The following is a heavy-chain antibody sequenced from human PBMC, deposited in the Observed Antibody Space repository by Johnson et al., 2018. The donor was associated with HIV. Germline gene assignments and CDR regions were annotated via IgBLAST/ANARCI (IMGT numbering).Heavy chain of an antibody. V-gene: IGHV3-11*04. D-gene: IGHD1-1*01. CDR2: ISSSGSTI. CDR1: GFTFSDYY. CDR3: AKDRTGFDAFDI. Sequence: QVQLVESGGGLVKPGGSLRLSCAASGFTFSDYYMSWIHQAPGKGLEWVSYISSSGSTIYYADSVKGRFTISRDNSKNTLYLQMNSLRAEDTAVYYCAKDRTGFDAFDIWGQGTMVTVSS. J-gene: IGHJ3*02.